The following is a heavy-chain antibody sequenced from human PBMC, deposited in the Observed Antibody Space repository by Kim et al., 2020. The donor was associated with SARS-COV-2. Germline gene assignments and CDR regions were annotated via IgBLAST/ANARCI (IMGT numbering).Heavy chain of an antibody. V-gene: IGHV3-7*05. CDR1: GFVFSTYW. D-gene: IGHD3-22*01. CDR2: IKEDGSEK. J-gene: IGHJ5*02. CDR3: ARQYYYDNSGYRHVDL. Sequence: GGSLRLSCAASGFVFSTYWMSRVRQAPGKGLEWVANIKEDGSEKYYVESVKGRFTISRDNAKNSLYLQMNNLRAEDTAVYYCARQYYYDNSGYRHVDLWGQGTLVTVSS.